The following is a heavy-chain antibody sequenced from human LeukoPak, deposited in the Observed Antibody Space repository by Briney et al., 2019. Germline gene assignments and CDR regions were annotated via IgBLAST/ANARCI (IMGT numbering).Heavy chain of an antibody. Sequence: GGSLRLSCAASGFTVSSNYMSWVRQAPGKGLEWVSAISGSGGSTYYADSVKGRFTISRDNSKNTLYLQMNSLRAEDTAVYYCAKGLIEGYYDSSGHYDYWGQGTLVTVSS. J-gene: IGHJ4*02. CDR3: AKGLIEGYYDSSGHYDY. CDR1: GFTVSSNY. V-gene: IGHV3-23*01. D-gene: IGHD3-22*01. CDR2: ISGSGGST.